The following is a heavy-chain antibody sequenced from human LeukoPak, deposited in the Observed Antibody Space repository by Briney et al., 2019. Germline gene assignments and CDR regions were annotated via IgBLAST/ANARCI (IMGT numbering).Heavy chain of an antibody. J-gene: IGHJ4*02. CDR3: AKDLNQIVVVVYFDY. V-gene: IGHV3-23*01. Sequence: GRSLRLSCAASGFTFSSYAMHWVRQAPGKGLEWVSAISGSGGSTYYADSVKGRFTISRDNSKNTLYLQMNSLRAEDTAVYYCAKDLNQIVVVVYFDYWGQGTLVTVSS. CDR1: GFTFSSYA. CDR2: ISGSGGST. D-gene: IGHD3-22*01.